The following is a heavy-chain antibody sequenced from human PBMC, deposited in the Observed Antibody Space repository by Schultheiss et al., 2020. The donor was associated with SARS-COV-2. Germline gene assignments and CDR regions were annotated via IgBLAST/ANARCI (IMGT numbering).Heavy chain of an antibody. Sequence: GGSLRLSCAASGLTYAMSWVRQAPGKGLEWVATINDHGIMTFYADSVKGRFTISRDNSKNTLYLQMNGLGAEDTALYYCAKYLWSTTPYFDYWGQGTLVTVSS. V-gene: IGHV3-23*01. J-gene: IGHJ4*02. D-gene: IGHD1-1*01. CDR2: INDHGIMT. CDR1: GLTYA. CDR3: AKYLWSTTPYFDY.